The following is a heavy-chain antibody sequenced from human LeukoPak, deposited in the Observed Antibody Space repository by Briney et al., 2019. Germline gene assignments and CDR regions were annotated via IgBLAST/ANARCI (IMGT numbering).Heavy chain of an antibody. CDR1: GGSISSYY. J-gene: IGHJ5*02. V-gene: IGHV4-59*08. D-gene: IGHD4-17*01. Sequence: SETLSLTCTVSGGSISSYYWSWIRQPPGKGLEWIGYIYYSGSTNYNPSLKSRVTISVDTSKNQFSLKLSSVTAADTAVYYCARHEGYGDYVVPDLSWFDPWGQGTLVTVSS. CDR3: ARHEGYGDYVVPDLSWFDP. CDR2: IYYSGST.